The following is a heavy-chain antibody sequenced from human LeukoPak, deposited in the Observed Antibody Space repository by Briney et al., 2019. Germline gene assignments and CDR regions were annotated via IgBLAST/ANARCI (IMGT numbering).Heavy chain of an antibody. D-gene: IGHD1-26*01. Sequence: ASVKVSCKVSGYTLTELSMHWVRQAPGKGLEWMGGFDPEDGETIYAQKFQGRVTMTEDTSTDTAYMELSSLRSEDTAVYYCATAGVGSYIFDYWGQGTLVTVPS. J-gene: IGHJ4*02. V-gene: IGHV1-24*01. CDR2: FDPEDGET. CDR1: GYTLTELS. CDR3: ATAGVGSYIFDY.